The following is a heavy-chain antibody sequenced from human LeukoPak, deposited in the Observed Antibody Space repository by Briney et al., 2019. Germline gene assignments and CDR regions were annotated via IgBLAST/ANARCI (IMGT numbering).Heavy chain of an antibody. D-gene: IGHD6-13*01. CDR1: GYTFTGYH. Sequence: GASVKVSCKASGYTFTGYHIHGGRQAPGQGLEWMGRINPYSGDTNFAQKFQGRVTMTRDTSITTAYMDLSSLTPDDTAVYFCARDQGSLTRSWYTGYWGQGTQVTVSS. V-gene: IGHV1-2*06. CDR2: INPYSGDT. CDR3: ARDQGSLTRSWYTGY. J-gene: IGHJ4*02.